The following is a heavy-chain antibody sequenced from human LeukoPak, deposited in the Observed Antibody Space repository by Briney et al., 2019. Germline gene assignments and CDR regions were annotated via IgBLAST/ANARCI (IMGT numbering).Heavy chain of an antibody. CDR2: IYSGGST. Sequence: PGGSLRLSCAASGFTVSSNYMSWVRQAPGKGLEWVSVIYSGGSTYYADSVKGRFTISRDNSKNTLYLQMNSLRAEDTAVYYCARALSSRNYFDYWGQGTLVTVSS. D-gene: IGHD2-15*01. CDR1: GFTVSSNY. V-gene: IGHV3-53*01. CDR3: ARALSSRNYFDY. J-gene: IGHJ4*02.